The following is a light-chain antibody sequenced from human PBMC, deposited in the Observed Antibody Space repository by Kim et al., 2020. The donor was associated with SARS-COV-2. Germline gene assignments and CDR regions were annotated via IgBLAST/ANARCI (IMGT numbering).Light chain of an antibody. V-gene: IGLV1-51*01. CDR3: ATWDGSLSIGV. CDR1: RSNIGSNP. J-gene: IGLJ3*02. Sequence: QSVLTQPPSVSAAPGQKVTISCSGSRSNIGSNPVSWYQQFPGTAPKLITYDNNNRPSGIPDRFSSSKSGTSATLGITGLRTGDAADYYCATWDGSLSIGVFGGGTKVTVL. CDR2: DNN.